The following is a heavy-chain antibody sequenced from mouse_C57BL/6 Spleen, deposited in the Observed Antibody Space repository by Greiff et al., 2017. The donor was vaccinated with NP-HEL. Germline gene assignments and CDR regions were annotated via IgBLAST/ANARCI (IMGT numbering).Heavy chain of an antibody. D-gene: IGHD1-1*01. CDR3: ARCPLFYYGSSYAMDY. Sequence: QVQLQQSGTELVKPGASVKLSCKASGYTFTSYWMHWVKQRPGQGLEWIGNINPSNGGTNYNEKFKSKATLTVDKSSSTAYMQLSSLTSEDSAVYYCARCPLFYYGSSYAMDYWGQGTSVTVSS. V-gene: IGHV1-53*01. J-gene: IGHJ4*01. CDR1: GYTFTSYW. CDR2: INPSNGGT.